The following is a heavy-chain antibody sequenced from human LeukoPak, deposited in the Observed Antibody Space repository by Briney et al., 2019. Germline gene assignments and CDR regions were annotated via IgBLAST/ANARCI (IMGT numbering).Heavy chain of an antibody. Sequence: PSETLSLTCTVSGGSISSSSYYWGWIRQPPGKGLEWIGSIYYSGSTYYNPSLKSRVTISVDTSKNQFSLKLSSVTAADTAVYYCARSGGKYNWFDPWGQGTLVTVSS. J-gene: IGHJ5*02. CDR2: IYYSGST. D-gene: IGHD3-10*01. CDR3: ARSGGKYNWFDP. CDR1: GGSISSSSYY. V-gene: IGHV4-39*01.